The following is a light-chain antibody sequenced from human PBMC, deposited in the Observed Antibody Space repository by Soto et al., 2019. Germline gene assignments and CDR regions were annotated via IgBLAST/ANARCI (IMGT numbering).Light chain of an antibody. V-gene: IGKV3-15*01. CDR3: QQYNNWPQT. CDR1: QTINNN. CDR2: GAS. Sequence: VMTQAPAPLSVSPGERATLSWRASQTINNNVAWYQLKDGQVPRLVIYGASTRATDIPARFSGSGYGTEVNLTISSLQSEDFAEYHCQQYNNWPQTFGQGNKVDIK. J-gene: IGKJ1*01.